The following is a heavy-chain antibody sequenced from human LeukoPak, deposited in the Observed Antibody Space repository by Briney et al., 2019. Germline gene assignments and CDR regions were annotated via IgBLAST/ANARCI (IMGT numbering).Heavy chain of an antibody. V-gene: IGHV3-23*01. CDR1: GFTFSSYG. Sequence: GGSLRLSCAASGFTFSSYGMSWVRQAPGKGLERVSVISGSGDSRDYADSVKGRFTISRDNSKNTLYLQMNSLRAEDTAVYYCARKGGTRFDFWRGYGDWGQGTLVTVSS. D-gene: IGHD3-3*01. J-gene: IGHJ4*02. CDR3: ARKGGTRFDFWRGYGD. CDR2: ISGSGDSR.